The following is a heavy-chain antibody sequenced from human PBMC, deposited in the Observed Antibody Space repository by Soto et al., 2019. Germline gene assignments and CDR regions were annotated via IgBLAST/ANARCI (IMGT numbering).Heavy chain of an antibody. Sequence: SETLSLTCTVSGGSISSSSYYWGWIRQPPGKGLEWIGSIYYSGSTYYNPSLKSRVTISVDTSKNQFSLKLSSVTAADTAVYYCARLTRNDGAYWGQGTLVTVSS. V-gene: IGHV4-39*01. J-gene: IGHJ4*02. CDR2: IYYSGST. D-gene: IGHD1-1*01. CDR1: GGSISSSSYY. CDR3: ARLTRNDGAY.